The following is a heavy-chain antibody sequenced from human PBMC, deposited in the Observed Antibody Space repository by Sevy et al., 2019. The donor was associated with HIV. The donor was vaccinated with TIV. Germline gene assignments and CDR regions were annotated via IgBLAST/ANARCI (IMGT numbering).Heavy chain of an antibody. J-gene: IGHJ6*02. CDR1: GFTFSSYS. Sequence: GESLKISCAASGFTFSSYSMNWVRQAPGKGLEWVSSISSSSSYIYYAGSVKGRLTISRDNAKNSQYLQMNSLRAEDTAVYYCARSSGYRRAGMDVWGQGTTVTVSS. CDR2: ISSSSSYI. V-gene: IGHV3-21*01. D-gene: IGHD5-12*01. CDR3: ARSSGYRRAGMDV.